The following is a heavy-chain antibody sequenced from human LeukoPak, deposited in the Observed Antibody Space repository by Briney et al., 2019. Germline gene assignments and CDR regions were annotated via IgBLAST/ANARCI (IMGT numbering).Heavy chain of an antibody. CDR2: IIPIFDIP. D-gene: IGHD1-20*01. Sequence: ASVKVSCKTSGGTFSSYSISWVRQAPGQGLEWMGRIIPIFDIPNYAQKFQGRVTITADKSTSTAYMELSSLRSEDTAVYYCARDFKEPNWNEGHWFDPWGQGTLLTVSS. V-gene: IGHV1-69*04. CDR1: GGTFSSYS. J-gene: IGHJ5*02. CDR3: ARDFKEPNWNEGHWFDP.